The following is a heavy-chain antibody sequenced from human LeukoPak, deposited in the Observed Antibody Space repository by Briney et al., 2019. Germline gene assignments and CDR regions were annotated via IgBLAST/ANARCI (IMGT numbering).Heavy chain of an antibody. CDR1: GYTFTSYA. V-gene: IGHV1-3*01. J-gene: IGHJ4*02. CDR3: ARDLFSQATLYSYATGY. Sequence: GASVKVSCKASGYTFTSYAMHWVRQAPGQRLEWMGWINAGNGNTKYPQKFQGRVTITRDTSASTAYMELSSLRSEDTAVYYCARDLFSQATLYSYATGYWGQGTLVTVSS. D-gene: IGHD5-18*01. CDR2: INAGNGNT.